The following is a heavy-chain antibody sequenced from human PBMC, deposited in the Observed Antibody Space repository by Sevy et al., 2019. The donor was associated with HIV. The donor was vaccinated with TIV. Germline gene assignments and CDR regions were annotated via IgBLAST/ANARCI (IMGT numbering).Heavy chain of an antibody. CDR2: FEPEDDET. D-gene: IGHD3-22*01. CDR1: GYTLSQLS. J-gene: IGHJ4*02. CDR3: ATTKDYYDSSGSPLDY. V-gene: IGHV1-24*01. Sequence: ASVKVSCKVSGYTLSQLSMHWVRQAPGKGLEWMGSFEPEDDETIYAQKFQGRVTMTEDRSTDKAYMELSSLRSEDTAVYYCATTKDYYDSSGSPLDYWGQGTLVTVSS.